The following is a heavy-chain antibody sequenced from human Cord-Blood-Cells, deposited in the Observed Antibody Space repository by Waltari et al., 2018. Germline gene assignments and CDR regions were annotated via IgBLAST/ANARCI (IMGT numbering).Heavy chain of an antibody. Sequence: LVKPSETLSLTCTVSAGAISSYYWSWIRQPPGKGLAWIGYIYYSGSTNYNPSLKIRVTISVDTSKNQFSLKLSSVTAADTAVYYCASQGDSGSYGAFDIWGQGTMVTVSS. CDR1: AGAISSYY. CDR2: IYYSGST. V-gene: IGHV4-59*08. CDR3: ASQGDSGSYGAFDI. D-gene: IGHD1-26*01. J-gene: IGHJ3*02.